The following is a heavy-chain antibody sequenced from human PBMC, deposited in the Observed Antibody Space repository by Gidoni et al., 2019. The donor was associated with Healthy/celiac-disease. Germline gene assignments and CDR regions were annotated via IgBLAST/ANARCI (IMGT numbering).Heavy chain of an antibody. CDR2: IYWNDDK. J-gene: IGHJ4*02. V-gene: IGHV2-5*01. Sequence: QITLKESGPTLVKPTQTLTLTCPFSGFSLSTSGVGVGWIRQPPGKALEWLALIYWNDDKRYSPSLKSRLTITKDTSKNQVVLTMTNMDPVDTATYYCARGAAAWDSFDYWGQGTLVTVSS. CDR3: ARGAAAWDSFDY. CDR1: GFSLSTSGVG. D-gene: IGHD6-13*01.